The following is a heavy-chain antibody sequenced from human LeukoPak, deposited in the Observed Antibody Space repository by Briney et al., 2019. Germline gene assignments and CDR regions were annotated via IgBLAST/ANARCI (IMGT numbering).Heavy chain of an antibody. CDR3: ARARYNNGLDY. D-gene: IGHD1-14*01. CDR1: GFTFSSYW. J-gene: IGHJ4*02. V-gene: IGHV3-74*01. Sequence: GGSLRLSCTASGFTFSSYWMHWVRRAPGKGLVWVSHIKTDGSSINYADSVKGRFTISRDNAKNTLYLQMNSLRAEDTAVYYCARARYNNGLDYWGQGTLVTASS. CDR2: IKTDGSSI.